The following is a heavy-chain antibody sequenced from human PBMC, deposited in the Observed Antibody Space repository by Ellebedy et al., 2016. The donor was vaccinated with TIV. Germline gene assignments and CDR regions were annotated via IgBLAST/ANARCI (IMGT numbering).Heavy chain of an antibody. Sequence: AASVQVSCKASGYTFSNSGISWVRQAPGQGLEWRGGLIAYDYNTNYAERLQGRLTMTTDTSTSTAYMELRSLSSDDTAVYYCARGVDSGLLPDHWGQGTLVTVSS. J-gene: IGHJ4*01. D-gene: IGHD5-12*01. CDR2: LIAYDYNT. V-gene: IGHV1-18*01. CDR3: ARGVDSGLLPDH. CDR1: GYTFSNSG.